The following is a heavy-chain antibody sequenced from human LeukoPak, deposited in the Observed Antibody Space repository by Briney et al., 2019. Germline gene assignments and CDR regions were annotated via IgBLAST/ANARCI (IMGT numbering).Heavy chain of an antibody. V-gene: IGHV4-4*07. J-gene: IGHJ6*03. Sequence: SETLSLTCTVSGGSISSYYWSWIRQPAGKGLEWIGRIYISGSTNYNPSLKSRVTISVDTSKNQFSLKLSSVTAADTAVYYCARDANIAAAGKYYYYMDVWGKGTTVTISS. CDR3: ARDANIAAAGKYYYYMDV. CDR2: IYISGST. CDR1: GGSISSYY. D-gene: IGHD6-13*01.